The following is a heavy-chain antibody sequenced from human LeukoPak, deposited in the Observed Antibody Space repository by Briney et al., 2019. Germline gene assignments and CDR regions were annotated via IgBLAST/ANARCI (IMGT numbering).Heavy chain of an antibody. CDR3: ARESQVGATAGPTDY. CDR2: INPNSGGT. CDR1: GYTFTGYY. J-gene: IGHJ4*02. D-gene: IGHD1-26*01. Sequence: ASVKVSCKASGYTFTGYYMHWVRRAPGQGLEWMGWINPNSGGTNYAQKFQGRVTMTRDTSISTAYMELSRLRSDDTAVYYCARESQVGATAGPTDYWGQGTLVTVSS. V-gene: IGHV1-2*02.